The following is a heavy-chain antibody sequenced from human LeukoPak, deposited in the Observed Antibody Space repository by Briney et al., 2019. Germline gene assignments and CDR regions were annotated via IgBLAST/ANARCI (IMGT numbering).Heavy chain of an antibody. CDR2: IYPNNGAT. D-gene: IGHD3-10*01. CDR3: ARDGPAQMVDFDY. CDR1: GYTFSGTGWY. Sequence: DSVKVSCKASGYTFSGTGWYLYWLRQAPGQGLECMGWIYPNNGATGYAQKFQGRVAMTRDTSISTAYMELSRLRPDDTAVYYCARDGPAQMVDFDYWGQGTLVTVPS. J-gene: IGHJ4*02. V-gene: IGHV1-2*02.